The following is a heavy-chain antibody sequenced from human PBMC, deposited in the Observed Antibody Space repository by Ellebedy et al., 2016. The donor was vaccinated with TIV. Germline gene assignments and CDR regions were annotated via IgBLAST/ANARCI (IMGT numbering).Heavy chain of an antibody. CDR3: ARDPTYSGSVNWFDP. CDR1: GYTFTSYY. V-gene: IGHV1-46*01. Sequence: ASVKVSXXASGYTFTSYYMHWVRQAPGQGLEWMGIINPSGGSTSYAQKFQGRVTMTRDTSTSTVYMELSSLRSEDTAVYYCARDPTYSGSVNWFDPWGQGTLVTVSS. CDR2: INPSGGST. D-gene: IGHD1-26*01. J-gene: IGHJ5*02.